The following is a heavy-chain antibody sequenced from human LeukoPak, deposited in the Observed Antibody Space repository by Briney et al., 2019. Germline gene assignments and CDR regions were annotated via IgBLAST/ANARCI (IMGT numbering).Heavy chain of an antibody. CDR3: ARGSVYFDS. CDR2: IFYSGST. J-gene: IGHJ4*02. V-gene: IGHV4-59*01. Sequence: PSETLSLTCTVSGGSISSYYWSWIRQPPGKGLEWIGYIFYSGSTNYNPSLKSRVTISVDMSKNQFSLKVSSVTAADTAVYYCARGSVYFDSWGQGTLVTVSS. CDR1: GGSISSYY.